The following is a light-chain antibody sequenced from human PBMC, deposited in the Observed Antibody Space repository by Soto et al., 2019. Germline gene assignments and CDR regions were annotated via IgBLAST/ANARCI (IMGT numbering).Light chain of an antibody. CDR3: QSYDSSLSYV. CDR2: GNS. Sequence: QSVLTQPPSVSGAPGQRVTISCTGSSSNIGAGYDVHWYQQLPGTDPKLLIYGNSNRPSGVPDRFSGSKSGTSASLAITGLQAEDEADYYCQSYDSSLSYVLGTGTKLTVL. J-gene: IGLJ1*01. CDR1: SSNIGAGYD. V-gene: IGLV1-40*01.